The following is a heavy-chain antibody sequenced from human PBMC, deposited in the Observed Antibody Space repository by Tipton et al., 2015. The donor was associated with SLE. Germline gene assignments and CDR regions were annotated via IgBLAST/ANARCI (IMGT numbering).Heavy chain of an antibody. D-gene: IGHD1-14*01. CDR2: IFPGDSDS. CDR1: EYTFSNYW. CDR3: ARAPAEPWFET. J-gene: IGHJ5*01. Sequence: VQLVQSGAEVKKPGESLKISCKASEYTFSNYWIGWVRQMPGKGLEWMAIIFPGDSDSSYSPSFQGQVTVSVDRSINTTYLQWSSLKASDTAIYFCARAPAEPWFETWGHGTLVTISS. V-gene: IGHV5-51*03.